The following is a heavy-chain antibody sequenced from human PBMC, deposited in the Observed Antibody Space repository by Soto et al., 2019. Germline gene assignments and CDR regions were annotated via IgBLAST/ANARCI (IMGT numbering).Heavy chain of an antibody. J-gene: IGHJ6*03. Sequence: GGSLRLSCAASGFTFSSYAMSWVRQAPGKGLEWVSAISGSGGSTYYADSVKGRFTISRDNSKNTLYLQMNSLRAEDTAVYYCAKLYYDFWSGYYAVDYYYYMDVWGKGTTVTVSS. CDR2: ISGSGGST. CDR1: GFTFSSYA. CDR3: AKLYYDFWSGYYAVDYYYYMDV. V-gene: IGHV3-23*01. D-gene: IGHD3-3*01.